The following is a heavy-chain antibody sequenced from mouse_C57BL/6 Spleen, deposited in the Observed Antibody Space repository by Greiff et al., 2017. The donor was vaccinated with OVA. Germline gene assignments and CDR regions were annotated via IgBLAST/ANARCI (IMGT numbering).Heavy chain of an antibody. CDR1: GYTFTSYT. J-gene: IGHJ1*03. V-gene: IGHV1-4*01. D-gene: IGHD6-5*01. CDR3: ARGPYYV. CDR2: INPSSGYT. Sequence: VQLQQSGAELARPGASVKMSCKASGYTFTSYTMHWVNQRPGQGLEWIGYINPSSGYTKYNQKFKDKATLTADKSSSTAYMQLSSLTSEDSAVYYCARGPYYVWGTGTTVTVSS.